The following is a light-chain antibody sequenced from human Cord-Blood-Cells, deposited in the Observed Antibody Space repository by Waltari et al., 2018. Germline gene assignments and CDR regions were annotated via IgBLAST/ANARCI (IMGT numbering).Light chain of an antibody. Sequence: AIQITHSPPSLSASVGDRLTITCRASQGIRNDLGWYQQKPGNAPQLLIYAASSLQSGVPSRFSGSGSGTDFTLTISRLQPEDFATYYCLQDYNYPGTFGQGTKVEIK. CDR2: AAS. CDR1: QGIRND. CDR3: LQDYNYPGT. J-gene: IGKJ1*01. V-gene: IGKV1-6*01.